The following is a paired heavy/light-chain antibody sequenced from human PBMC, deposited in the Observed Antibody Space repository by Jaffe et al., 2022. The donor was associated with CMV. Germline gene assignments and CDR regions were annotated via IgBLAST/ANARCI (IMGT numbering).Heavy chain of an antibody. CDR2: INPKTGDT. D-gene: IGHD3-16*02. CDR3: AREQRIPLGELSWGAPGRLAHYHRYMDA. Sequence: QVQLVQSEAAVKKPGASVTVSCKASGYTFSGYFVHWVRQVPGQGLEWMGWINPKTGDTKYGQKFHGWVTVTGDTSISTAYLELNNLKSDDTAVYFCAREQRIPLGELSWGAPGRLAHYHRYMDAWGKGTTVIVSS. V-gene: IGHV1-2*04. J-gene: IGHJ6*03. CDR1: GYTFSGYF.
Light chain of an antibody. CDR1: TSNIGSNT. V-gene: IGLV1-44*01. J-gene: IGLJ3*02. CDR3: GTWDDGLNGPV. CDR2: MNN. Sequence: QSVLSQPPSASGTAGQRVTISCSGSTSNIGSNTGSNTVSWYQQLPGTAPKLLIYMNNRRPSGVPDRFSGSKSGTSASLAISGLQSEDEADYYCGTWDDGLNGPVFGGGTKLAVL.